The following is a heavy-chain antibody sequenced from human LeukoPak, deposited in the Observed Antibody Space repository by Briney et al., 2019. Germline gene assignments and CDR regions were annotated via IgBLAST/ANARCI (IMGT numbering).Heavy chain of an antibody. CDR3: AKDGDILSLHHPVDY. CDR1: GFTFSNYG. V-gene: IGHV3-33*06. Sequence: GGSLRLSCAASGFTFSNYGMHWVRQAPGKGLDWVAVIWYDGSYKYYADSVKGRFTISRDNSKNTLYLQMNSLRAEDTAVYYCAKDGDILSLHHPVDYWGQGTLVTVSS. D-gene: IGHD2-15*01. CDR2: IWYDGSYK. J-gene: IGHJ4*02.